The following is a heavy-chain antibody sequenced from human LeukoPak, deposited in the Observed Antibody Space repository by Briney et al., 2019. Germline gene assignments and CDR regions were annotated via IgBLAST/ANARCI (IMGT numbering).Heavy chain of an antibody. CDR3: ARDKRVRPAASYYYYGMDV. CDR2: INPNSGGT. CDR1: GYTFTGYY. V-gene: IGHV1-2*06. J-gene: IGHJ6*02. D-gene: IGHD2-2*01. Sequence: ASVKVSCKASGYTFTGYYMHWVRQAPGQGLEWMGRINPNSGGTNYAQKFQGRVTMTRDTSTSTVYMELSSLRSEDTAVYYCARDKRVRPAASYYYYGMDVWGQGTTVTVSS.